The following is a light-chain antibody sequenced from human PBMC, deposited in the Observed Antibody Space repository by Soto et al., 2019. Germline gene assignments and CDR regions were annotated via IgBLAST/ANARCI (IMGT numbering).Light chain of an antibody. V-gene: IGKV1-5*03. Sequence: DIQMTQSPSTLSRSEGDRVTITCRASQTISSWLAWYQQKPGKAPKLLIYKASTLKSGVPSRFSGSGSGTEFTLTISSLQPDDFATYYCQHYNSYSEAFGQGTKVDIK. CDR3: QHYNSYSEA. CDR2: KAS. J-gene: IGKJ1*01. CDR1: QTISSW.